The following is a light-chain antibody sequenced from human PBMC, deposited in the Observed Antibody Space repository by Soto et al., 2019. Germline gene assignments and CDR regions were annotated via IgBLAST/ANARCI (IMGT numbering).Light chain of an antibody. Sequence: EIVMTQSPATLSVSPGERATLSCRASQTGSTNLAWYQQKPGQTPRLLIYGASTRATGIPARLSGSGSGTEFTLTLSSLQSEDFAVYYCQQYYSWPLTFGGGTKVEI. V-gene: IGKV3-15*01. CDR1: QTGSTN. CDR2: GAS. J-gene: IGKJ4*01. CDR3: QQYYSWPLT.